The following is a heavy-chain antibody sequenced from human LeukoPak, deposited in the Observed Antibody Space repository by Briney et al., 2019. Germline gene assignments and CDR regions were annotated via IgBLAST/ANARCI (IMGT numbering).Heavy chain of an antibody. D-gene: IGHD6-19*01. V-gene: IGHV5-51*01. CDR3: ARSREGSGWYLDY. J-gene: IGHJ4*02. CDR1: GYNFPIYW. CDR2: IYPDDSNT. Sequence: GESLKISCQGSGYNFPIYWIGWVRQMPGQGLEWMGIIYPDDSNTIYGPSFQGQVTISADKSINTAYLEWSSLKASDTAMYYCARSREGSGWYLDYWGQGTLVTVSS.